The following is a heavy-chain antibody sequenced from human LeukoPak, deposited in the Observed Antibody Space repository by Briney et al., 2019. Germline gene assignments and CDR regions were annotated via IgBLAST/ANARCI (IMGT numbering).Heavy chain of an antibody. V-gene: IGHV4-59*08. CDR3: ATDGRDGYNFAFDI. CDR1: GGSISSYY. Sequence: SETLSLTCTVSGGSISSYYWSWIRQSPGKGLEWIGYIYYSGSTNYNPSLKSRVTISVDTSKNQFSLKLSSVTAADTAVYYCATDGRDGYNFAFDIWGQGTMVTVSS. D-gene: IGHD5-24*01. CDR2: IYYSGST. J-gene: IGHJ3*02.